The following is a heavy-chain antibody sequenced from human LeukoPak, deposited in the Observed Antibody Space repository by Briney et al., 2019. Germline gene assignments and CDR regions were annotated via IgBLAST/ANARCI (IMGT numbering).Heavy chain of an antibody. D-gene: IGHD3-22*01. CDR1: GFTFDDYA. J-gene: IGHJ4*02. CDR3: AKGRDSSGYSLTPFDY. CDR2: ISWNSGSI. Sequence: GGSLRLSCAASGFTFDDYAMHWVRQAPGKGLEWVSGISWNSGSIGYADSVKGRFTISRDNSKNTLYLQMNSLRAEDTAIYYCAKGRDSSGYSLTPFDYWGQGTLVTVSS. V-gene: IGHV3-9*01.